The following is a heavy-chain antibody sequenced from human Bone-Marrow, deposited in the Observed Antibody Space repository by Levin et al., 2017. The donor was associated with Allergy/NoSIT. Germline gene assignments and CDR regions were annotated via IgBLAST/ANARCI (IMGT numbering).Heavy chain of an antibody. Sequence: PGESLKISCAASGFTFRMYAMSWVRQAPGEGLEWVSSIRGSGGSTYYADSVKGRFTISRDNSKNTLYLQMNSLRPEDTAIYYCAKDVRGYCSGGSCPELYGWFDPWGQGTLVTVSS. J-gene: IGHJ5*02. V-gene: IGHV3-23*01. D-gene: IGHD2-15*01. CDR3: AKDVRGYCSGGSCPELYGWFDP. CDR2: IRGSGGST. CDR1: GFTFRMYA.